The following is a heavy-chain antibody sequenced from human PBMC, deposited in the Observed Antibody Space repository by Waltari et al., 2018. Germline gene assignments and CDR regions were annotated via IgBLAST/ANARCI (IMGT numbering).Heavy chain of an antibody. Sequence: QVQLQESGPGLVKPSQTLSLTCTVSGGSISSGGSYWSWIRQHQGKGLEWIGYIYYSGSTYYNPSLKSRVTISVDTSKNQFSLKLSSVTAADTAVYYCARVSSGWDYYYYYYMDVWGKGTTVTVSS. D-gene: IGHD6-19*01. CDR3: ARVSSGWDYYYYYYMDV. V-gene: IGHV4-31*03. CDR2: IYYSGST. J-gene: IGHJ6*03. CDR1: GGSISSGGSY.